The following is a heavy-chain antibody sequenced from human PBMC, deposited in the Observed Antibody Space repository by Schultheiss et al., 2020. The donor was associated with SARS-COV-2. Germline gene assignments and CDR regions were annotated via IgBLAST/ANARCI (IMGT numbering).Heavy chain of an antibody. Sequence: ASVKVSCKASGYTFTGYYMHWVRQAPGQGLEWMGWINPNSGGTNYAQKFQGRVTMTRDTSISTAYMELSRLRSDDTAVYYCARDRMGGGRDYYYGMDVWGQGTTVTVSS. CDR3: ARDRMGGGRDYYYGMDV. CDR2: INPNSGGT. CDR1: GYTFTGYY. J-gene: IGHJ6*02. D-gene: IGHD3-16*01. V-gene: IGHV1-2*02.